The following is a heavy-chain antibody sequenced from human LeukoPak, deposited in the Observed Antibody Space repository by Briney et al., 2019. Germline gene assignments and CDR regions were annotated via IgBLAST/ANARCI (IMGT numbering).Heavy chain of an antibody. CDR3: ARDQPYMDV. CDR1: GYSISSGYY. J-gene: IGHJ6*03. CDR2: IYHSGST. V-gene: IGHV4-38-2*02. Sequence: SETLSLTCTVSGYSISSGYYWGWIRQPPGKGLEWIGSIYHSGSTYYNPSLKSRVTISVDTSKNQFSLKLSSVTAVDTAMYYCARDQPYMDVWGKGTTVTVSS.